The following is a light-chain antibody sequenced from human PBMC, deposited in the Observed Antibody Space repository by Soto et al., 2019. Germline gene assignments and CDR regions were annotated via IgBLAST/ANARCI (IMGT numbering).Light chain of an antibody. V-gene: IGKV3-20*01. Sequence: EIVLTQSPGTLSLSPGERATLYCRASQSVSSNRFAWYQQKPGQAPILLIYGVSSRATGIPDRFSGSGYGTDFTLTINRLEPEDFAVYYCQKYYRSPITFGPGTKVDLK. CDR1: QSVSSNR. J-gene: IGKJ3*01. CDR3: QKYYRSPIT. CDR2: GVS.